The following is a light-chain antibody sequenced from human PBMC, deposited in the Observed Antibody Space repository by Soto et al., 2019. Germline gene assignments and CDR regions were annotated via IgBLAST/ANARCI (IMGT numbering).Light chain of an antibody. CDR2: DAS. CDR1: QSISSW. V-gene: IGKV1-5*01. Sequence: DIQMTQSPSTLSASVGDRVTITCRASQSISSWLAWYQQKPGKAPKLLIYDASSLESGVPSRFSGSGSGTEFTLTISSLRPDDFATYYCHQYNSYSRTFGQGTKVEI. CDR3: HQYNSYSRT. J-gene: IGKJ1*01.